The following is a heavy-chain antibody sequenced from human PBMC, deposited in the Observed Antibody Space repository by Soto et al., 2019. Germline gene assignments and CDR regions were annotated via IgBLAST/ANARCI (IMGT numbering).Heavy chain of an antibody. D-gene: IGHD3-9*01. CDR1: GYTFTSYG. J-gene: IGHJ3*02. CDR3: ARGSDYDILTGYYPRHAFDI. V-gene: IGHV1-18*01. CDR2: ISAYNGNT. Sequence: QVQLVQSGAEVKKPGASVKVSCKASGYTFTSYGISWVRQAPGQGLEWMGWISAYNGNTNYAQKLQGRVTMTTDTSTSTAYMELRSLRSDDTAVYYCARGSDYDILTGYYPRHAFDIWGQGTMVTVSS.